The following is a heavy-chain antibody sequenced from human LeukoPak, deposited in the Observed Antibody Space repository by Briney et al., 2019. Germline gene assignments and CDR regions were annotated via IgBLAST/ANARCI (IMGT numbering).Heavy chain of an antibody. CDR1: GYTFTGYY. D-gene: IGHD2-15*01. V-gene: IGHV1-2*02. Sequence: ASVKVSCKASGYTFTGYYMHWVRQAPGQGLEWIGWINPNSGGTNYAQKFQGRVTMTRDTSISTAYMELSRLRSDDTAVYYCARGYCSGGSCYSSIYWGQGTLVTVPS. CDR2: INPNSGGT. J-gene: IGHJ4*02. CDR3: ARGYCSGGSCYSSIY.